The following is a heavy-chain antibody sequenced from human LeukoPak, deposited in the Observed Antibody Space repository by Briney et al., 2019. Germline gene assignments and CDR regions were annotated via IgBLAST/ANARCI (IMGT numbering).Heavy chain of an antibody. V-gene: IGHV5-51*01. CDR2: IYPTDSDT. CDR3: ARPYRSDDAFDI. D-gene: IGHD3-16*02. CDR1: GYSFINYW. Sequence: GESLKISCKASGYSFINYWIGWVRQMPGKGLEWMGIIYPTDSDTRYSPSFQGQVTISADNSISTAYLQWSSLQASDTAMYYCARPYRSDDAFDIWGQGTMVTVSS. J-gene: IGHJ3*02.